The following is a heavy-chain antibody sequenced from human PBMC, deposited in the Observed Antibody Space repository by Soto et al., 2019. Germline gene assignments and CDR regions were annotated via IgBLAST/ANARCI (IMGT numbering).Heavy chain of an antibody. CDR3: AKSWRDYDSSGFDY. CDR2: ISGSGGST. Sequence: GGSLRLSCAASGFTFSSYAMSWVRQSPGKGLEWVSAISGSGGSTYYADSVKGRFTISRDNSKNTLYLQMNSLRAEDTAVYYCAKSWRDYDSSGFDYWGQGTLVTVSS. D-gene: IGHD3-22*01. CDR1: GFTFSSYA. V-gene: IGHV3-23*01. J-gene: IGHJ4*02.